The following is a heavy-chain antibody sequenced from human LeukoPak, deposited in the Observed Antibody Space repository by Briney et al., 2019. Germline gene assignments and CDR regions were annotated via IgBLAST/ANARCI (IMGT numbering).Heavy chain of an antibody. D-gene: IGHD1-14*01. J-gene: IGHJ6*03. V-gene: IGHV1-2*02. CDR1: GYTFTGYY. CDR3: ARVPENYYYYYMDV. CDR2: INPNSGVT. Sequence: ASVKVSCKASGYTFTGYYMHWVRQAPGQELEWMGWINPNSGVTNYAQKFQGRVTMTRDTSISTAYMELSRLRSDDTAVYYCARVPENYYYYYMDVWGKGTTVTISS.